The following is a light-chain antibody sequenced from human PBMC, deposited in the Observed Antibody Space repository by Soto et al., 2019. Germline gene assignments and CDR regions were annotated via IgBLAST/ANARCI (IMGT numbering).Light chain of an antibody. CDR1: SSDIGGYNY. J-gene: IGLJ3*02. V-gene: IGLV2-11*01. CDR2: DVS. CDR3: CSDAGTYSWV. Sequence: QSALTQPRSVSGSPGQSVTISCTGTSSDIGGYNYVSWYQHHPGKAPKLIICDVSERPSGVPDRFSGSKSDFTASLTISGLQPEDEADYYCCSDAGTYSWVFGGGTKLTVL.